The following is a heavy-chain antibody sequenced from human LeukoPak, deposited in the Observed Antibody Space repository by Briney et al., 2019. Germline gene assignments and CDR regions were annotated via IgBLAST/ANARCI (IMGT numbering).Heavy chain of an antibody. CDR2: MNPNSGNT. V-gene: IGHV1-8*01. D-gene: IGHD3-9*01. CDR1: GYTFTSYD. CDR3: ARTYYDILTGPQDYYYGMDV. Sequence: ASVKAPCKASGYTFTSYDINWVRQATGQGLEWMGWMNPNSGNTGYAQKFQGRVTMTRNTSISTAYMELSSLRSEDTAVYYCARTYYDILTGPQDYYYGMDVWGQGTTVTVSS. J-gene: IGHJ6*02.